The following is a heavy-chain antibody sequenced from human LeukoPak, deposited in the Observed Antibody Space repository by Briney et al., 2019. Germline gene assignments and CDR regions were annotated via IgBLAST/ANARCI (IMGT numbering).Heavy chain of an antibody. CDR3: ARGEVVAATKYYYYGMDV. V-gene: IGHV1-18*04. D-gene: IGHD2-15*01. CDR2: ISAYNGNT. J-gene: IGHJ6*02. Sequence: ASVKVSCKASGYTFTSYYMHWVRQAPGQGLEWMGWISAYNGNTNSAQKLQGRVTVTTDTSTSTAYMELSSLRSEDTAVYYCARGEVVAATKYYYYGMDVWGQGTTVTVSS. CDR1: GYTFTSYY.